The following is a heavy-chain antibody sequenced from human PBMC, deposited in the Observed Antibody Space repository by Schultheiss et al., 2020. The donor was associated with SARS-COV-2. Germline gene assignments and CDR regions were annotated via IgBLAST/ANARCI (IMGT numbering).Heavy chain of an antibody. D-gene: IGHD1-26*01. CDR3: ARVATSGTNFDY. CDR2: ISHSGST. Sequence: SETLSLTCTVSGASISGGDYYWSWIRQTPGKGLEWIGYISHSGSTFFNPSLRSRMTMSSDTSKNQFSLKLISVTAADTAVYYCARVATSGTNFDYWGQGTLVTVSS. CDR1: GASISGGDYY. V-gene: IGHV4-30-4*01. J-gene: IGHJ4*02.